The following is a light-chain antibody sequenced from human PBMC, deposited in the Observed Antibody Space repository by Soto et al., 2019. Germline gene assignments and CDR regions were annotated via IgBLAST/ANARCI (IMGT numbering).Light chain of an antibody. CDR1: QSVSSSY. J-gene: IGKJ1*01. CDR3: QQYGSSPRT. CDR2: GAS. Sequence: IVLTQSPGTLSLSPVERAALSCSASQSVSSSYLAWYQQKPGQAPRPLSYGASSRATGIPDRFSGSGSGTDFTLTISRLEPEDFAVYYCQQYGSSPRTFGQGTKVDNK. V-gene: IGKV3-20*01.